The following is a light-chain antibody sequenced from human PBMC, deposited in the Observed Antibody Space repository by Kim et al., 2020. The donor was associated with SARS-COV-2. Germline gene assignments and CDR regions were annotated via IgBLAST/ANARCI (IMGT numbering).Light chain of an antibody. CDR2: DAS. Sequence: IVLTQSPGTLSLSPGERATLSCRTSQTINSNYLAWFQQKPGQAPRLLIHDASSRAPGIPDRFSGGGSGTDFTLTISRVEPEDFAVYYCQQYGAAPDTFGQGTKLEIK. V-gene: IGKV3-20*01. CDR3: QQYGAAPDT. CDR1: QTINSNY. J-gene: IGKJ2*01.